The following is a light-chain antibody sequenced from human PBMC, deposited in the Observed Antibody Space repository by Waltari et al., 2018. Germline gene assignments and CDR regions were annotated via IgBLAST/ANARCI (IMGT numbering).Light chain of an antibody. CDR2: EVS. J-gene: IGLJ2*01. CDR1: SRDGGGYKY. Sequence: QSALTQPASVSGSPGQSITISCTGTSRDGGGYKYVSWYQQHPGKAPKLMIYEVSNRPSGVSNRFSGSKSGNTASLTISGLQAEDEADYYCSSYTSSSTLLVVFGGGTKLTVL. V-gene: IGLV2-14*01. CDR3: SSYTSSSTLLVV.